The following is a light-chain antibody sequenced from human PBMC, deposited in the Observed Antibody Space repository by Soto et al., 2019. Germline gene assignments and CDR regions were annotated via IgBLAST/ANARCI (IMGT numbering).Light chain of an antibody. J-gene: IGKJ1*01. V-gene: IGKV1-5*03. CDR2: KAS. CDR1: QTISSW. CDR3: QQYNSHLWT. Sequence: DIQMTQSPSTLSGSVGDRVTITCRASQTISSWLAWYQQKPGKAPKLLIYKASTLKSGVPSRFSGSGSGTEFTLTISSLQPDDFATYYCQQYNSHLWTFGQGTKVDIK.